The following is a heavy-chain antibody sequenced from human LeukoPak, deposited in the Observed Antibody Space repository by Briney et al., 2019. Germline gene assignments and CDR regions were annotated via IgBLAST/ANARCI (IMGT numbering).Heavy chain of an antibody. Sequence: GGSLTLSCAASGFTFSSYWMSWFRQIPGKGLEWLGNIKTDGSEKYYLDSVRGRFTISRDNAKNSLFLQMNSLRGEDTAVYYCVRDYVWGTYDPVYWRQGTLVTVTS. CDR1: GFTFSSYW. CDR3: VRDYVWGTYDPVY. D-gene: IGHD3-16*01. CDR2: IKTDGSEK. J-gene: IGHJ4*02. V-gene: IGHV3-7*01.